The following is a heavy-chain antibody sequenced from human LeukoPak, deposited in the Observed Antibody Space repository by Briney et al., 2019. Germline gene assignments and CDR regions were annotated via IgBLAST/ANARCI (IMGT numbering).Heavy chain of an antibody. Sequence: ASVKVSCKASGYTFTNYYMHWVRQAPGQGLEWMGIINPSGGSTSYAQKFQGRVTMTRDTSTSTVYMELSSLRSEDTAVYCCAREIGMGAFDYYYYSMDVWGQGTTVTVSS. D-gene: IGHD3-16*01. J-gene: IGHJ6*02. CDR3: AREIGMGAFDYYYYSMDV. CDR1: GYTFTNYY. CDR2: INPSGGST. V-gene: IGHV1-46*01.